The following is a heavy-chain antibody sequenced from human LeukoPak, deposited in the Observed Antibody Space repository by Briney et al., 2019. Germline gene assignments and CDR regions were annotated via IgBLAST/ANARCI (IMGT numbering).Heavy chain of an antibody. D-gene: IGHD5-18*01. V-gene: IGHV1-2*02. CDR1: GYSFTAFY. J-gene: IGHJ4*02. CDR2: INPNSGGT. CDR3: ARDPNVDTAMANLFDY. Sequence: GASVKVSCKTSGYSFTAFYIHWVRQAPGQGLEWMGWINPNSGGTNYAQKFQGRVTMTRDTSISTAYMELSRLRSDDTAVYYCARDPNVDTAMANLFDYWGQGTLVTVSS.